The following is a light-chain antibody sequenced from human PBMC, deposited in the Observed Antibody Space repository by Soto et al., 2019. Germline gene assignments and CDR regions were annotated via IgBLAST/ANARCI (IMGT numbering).Light chain of an antibody. CDR3: PAWDDSLSGFYV. J-gene: IGLJ1*01. CDR1: SSNIGSNY. Sequence: QSVLTQPPSASGTPGQRVTISCSGSSSNIGSNYVYWYQQLPGTAPKVLIYRNNQRPSGVPDRFSGSKSGTSASLAISGLGSEDEADYYCPAWDDSLSGFYVFETGTKATVL. V-gene: IGLV1-47*01. CDR2: RNN.